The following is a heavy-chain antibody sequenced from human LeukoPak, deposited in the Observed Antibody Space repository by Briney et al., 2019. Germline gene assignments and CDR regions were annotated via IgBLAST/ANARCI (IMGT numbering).Heavy chain of an antibody. D-gene: IGHD6-13*01. CDR3: AKLTAAVEVVDAFDI. CDR2: ISWNSGSI. Sequence: GGSLRLSCAASGFTFDDYAMHWVRQVPGKGLEWVSGISWNSGSIAYADSVKGRFTISRDNAKNSLYLQMNSLRAEDTALYYCAKLTAAVEVVDAFDIWGQGTMVTVSS. V-gene: IGHV3-9*01. CDR1: GFTFDDYA. J-gene: IGHJ3*02.